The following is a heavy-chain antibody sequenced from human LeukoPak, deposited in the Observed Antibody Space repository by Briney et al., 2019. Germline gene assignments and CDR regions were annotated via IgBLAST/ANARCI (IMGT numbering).Heavy chain of an antibody. D-gene: IGHD3-3*01. J-gene: IGHJ4*02. V-gene: IGHV4-59*01. CDR1: GASLGSYY. Sequence: KTSETLSLTCNVAGASLGSYYWGWIRQSPGKGLEWLGYISDTGKTDYNPSLKSRGTLSLDMSKNQFSLRLTSVTAADTAVYYCVTGYYEPFDNWGQGTLVFVSS. CDR3: VTGYYEPFDN. CDR2: ISDTGKT.